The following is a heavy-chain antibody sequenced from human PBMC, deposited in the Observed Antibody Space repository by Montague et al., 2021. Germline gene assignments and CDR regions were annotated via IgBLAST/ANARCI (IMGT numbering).Heavy chain of an antibody. V-gene: IGHV4-59*01. J-gene: IGHJ4*02. CDR3: ARQGFYESGGFFI. CDR2: VFYCWAT. CDR1: GDSINGWH. Sequence: SETLSLTCSVSGDSINGWHWSWIRQPPGKGLERICPVFYCWATNYNSSLNSRVTMSAATSKNQVSLKVNAVTAADTAVYYCARQGFYESGGFFIWGLGTLVTVSS. D-gene: IGHD3-22*01.